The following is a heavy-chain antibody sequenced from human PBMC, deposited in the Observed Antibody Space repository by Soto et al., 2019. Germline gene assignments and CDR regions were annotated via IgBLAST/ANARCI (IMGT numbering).Heavy chain of an antibody. D-gene: IGHD3-10*01. CDR1: GFPFSNYG. CDR2: IWYDSREE. CDR3: ARDDSPNYYVSGSYFNV. V-gene: IGHV3-33*01. J-gene: IGHJ4*02. Sequence: GGSLRLSCVASGFPFSNYGMHWVRQAPGTGLEWVAGIWYDSREEYYIDSVKGRFTISRDNSKNTLYLQMNSLIVEDMAVYFCARDDSPNYYVSGSYFNVWGQGT.